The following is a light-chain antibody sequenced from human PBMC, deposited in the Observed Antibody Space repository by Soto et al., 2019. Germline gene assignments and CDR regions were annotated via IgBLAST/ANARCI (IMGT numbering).Light chain of an antibody. V-gene: IGKV3-15*01. CDR1: QSVRSN. CDR2: DAS. Sequence: EVVMTQSPATLSVSPGEGATLSCRASQSVRSNLTWYRQQPGQAPRLLIYDASTRATGVPARVSGSGSGREFTLTISSLQSEDFAVYYCQHYNSWPLTFGGGDRVEIK. J-gene: IGKJ4*01. CDR3: QHYNSWPLT.